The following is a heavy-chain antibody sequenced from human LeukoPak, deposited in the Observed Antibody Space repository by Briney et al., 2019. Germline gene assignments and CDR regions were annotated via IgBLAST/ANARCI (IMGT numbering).Heavy chain of an antibody. Sequence: GASVKVSCKASGGTFSSYAIGWVRQAPGQGLEWMGGIIPIFGTANYAQKFQGRVTITADESTSTAYMELSSLRSEDTAVYYCARGRELHFDYWGQGTLVTVSS. D-gene: IGHD1-26*01. CDR2: IIPIFGTA. V-gene: IGHV1-69*13. CDR1: GGTFSSYA. CDR3: ARGRELHFDY. J-gene: IGHJ4*02.